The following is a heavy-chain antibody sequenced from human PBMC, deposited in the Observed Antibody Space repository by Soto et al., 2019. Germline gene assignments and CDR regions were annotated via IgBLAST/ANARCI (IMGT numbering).Heavy chain of an antibody. J-gene: IGHJ4*02. Sequence: PGGSLRLSCAASGFTFSHNWMHWVRQAPGKGLVWVSRIDSGGSRADYADSVKGRFTISRDNGKNTLYLQMNSLTAEDTAVYYCTRFGTYYDTSGFLYRGQGPLVPVSS. D-gene: IGHD3-22*01. V-gene: IGHV3-74*01. CDR2: IDSGGSRA. CDR3: TRFGTYYDTSGFLY. CDR1: GFTFSHNW.